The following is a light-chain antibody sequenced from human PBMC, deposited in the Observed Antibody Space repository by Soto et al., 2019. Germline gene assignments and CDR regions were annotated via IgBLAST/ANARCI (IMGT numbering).Light chain of an antibody. J-gene: IGKJ1*01. CDR3: QQYNRWPLT. CDR2: GAS. Sequence: EIVMTQSPATLSVSPGERATLSCRASQSVSSNLAWYQQKPGQGPRLLIYGASSRATGIPARFSGSGSATEFTLTISSLQSEDFAVYFCQQYNRWPLTFGQGTKVDIK. CDR1: QSVSSN. V-gene: IGKV3-15*01.